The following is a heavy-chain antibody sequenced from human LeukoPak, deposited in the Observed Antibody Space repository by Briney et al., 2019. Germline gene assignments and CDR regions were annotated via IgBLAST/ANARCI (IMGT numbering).Heavy chain of an antibody. Sequence: TGGSLRLSCAASGFTFSNAWMGWVRQAPGKGLEWVGRIKSKTDGGTTDYAAPVKGRFTISRDDSKNTLYLQMNSLKTEDTAVYYCTTDPPPTHTVVTDTDYFDYWGQGTLVTVSS. V-gene: IGHV3-15*01. J-gene: IGHJ4*02. CDR2: IKSKTDGGTT. CDR1: GFTFSNAW. CDR3: TTDPPPTHTVVTDTDYFDY. D-gene: IGHD4-23*01.